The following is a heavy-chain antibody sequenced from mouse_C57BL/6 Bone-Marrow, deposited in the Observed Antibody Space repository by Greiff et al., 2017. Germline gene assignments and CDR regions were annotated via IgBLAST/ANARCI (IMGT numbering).Heavy chain of an antibody. CDR1: GYTFTSYW. V-gene: IGHV1-7*01. CDR3: AETYYSNSYYALDY. J-gene: IGHJ4*01. D-gene: IGHD2-5*01. CDR2: INPSSGYT. Sequence: VQLQQSGAELAKPGASVKLSCKASGYTFTSYWMHWVKQRPGQGLEWIGYINPSSGYTTYNQKFKDKATLTADKSSSTAYMQLSSLTYEDSAVYYGAETYYSNSYYALDYWGQGTSVTVSS.